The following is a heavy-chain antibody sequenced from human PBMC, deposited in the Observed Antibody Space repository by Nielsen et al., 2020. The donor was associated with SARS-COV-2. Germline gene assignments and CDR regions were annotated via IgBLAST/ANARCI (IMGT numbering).Heavy chain of an antibody. Sequence: GGSLRLSCAASGFTFDDYAMHWVRQAPGKGLEWVSGISWNSGSIGYADSMKGRFTISRDNAKNSLYLQMNSLRAEDTALYYCAKDSSGWKGVDYWGQGTLVTVSS. V-gene: IGHV3-9*01. CDR1: GFTFDDYA. CDR2: ISWNSGSI. D-gene: IGHD6-19*01. J-gene: IGHJ4*02. CDR3: AKDSSGWKGVDY.